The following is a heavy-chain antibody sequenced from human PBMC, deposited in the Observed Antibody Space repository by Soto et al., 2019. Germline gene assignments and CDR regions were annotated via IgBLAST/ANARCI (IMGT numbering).Heavy chain of an antibody. J-gene: IGHJ3*02. CDR1: GFTFSSYA. CDR3: AKVGGSSSWYQMAFDI. D-gene: IGHD6-13*01. V-gene: IGHV3-23*01. CDR2: ISGSGGST. Sequence: GGSLRLSCAASGFTFSSYAMSWVRQAPGKGLEWVSAISGSGGSTYYADSVKGRFTISRDNSKNTLYLQMNSLRAEDTAVYYRAKVGGSSSWYQMAFDIWGQGTMVTVSS.